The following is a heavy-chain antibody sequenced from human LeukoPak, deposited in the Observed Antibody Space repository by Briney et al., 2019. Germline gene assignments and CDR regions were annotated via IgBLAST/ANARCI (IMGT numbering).Heavy chain of an antibody. CDR1: EFTFSSYW. CDR3: AGLRGKITTIDY. Sequence: GGSLRLSCVASEFTFSSYWMHWVRQAPGEGLVWVSVINSDGSTTLYADSVKGRFTISRDNAKNTLYLQMNSLRAEDTAVYYCAGLRGKITTIDYWGQGTLITVSS. V-gene: IGHV3-74*03. CDR2: INSDGSTT. J-gene: IGHJ4*02. D-gene: IGHD4-11*01.